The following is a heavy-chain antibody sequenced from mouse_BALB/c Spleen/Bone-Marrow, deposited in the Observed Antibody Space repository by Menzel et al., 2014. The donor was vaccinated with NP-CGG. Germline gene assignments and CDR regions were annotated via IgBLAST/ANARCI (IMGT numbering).Heavy chain of an antibody. V-gene: IGHV1S81*02. CDR3: AREAYYGPDY. CDR1: GYTFTSYY. Sequence: VQLQQSGAELVKPGASVKLSCKASGYTFTSYYMYWVKQRPGQGLEWIGEINPSNGGTNFNEKFKSKATLTVDKSSSTAYMQLSSLTSEDSAVYYCAREAYYGPDYWGQGTTLTVSS. CDR2: INPSNGGT. D-gene: IGHD1-2*01. J-gene: IGHJ2*01.